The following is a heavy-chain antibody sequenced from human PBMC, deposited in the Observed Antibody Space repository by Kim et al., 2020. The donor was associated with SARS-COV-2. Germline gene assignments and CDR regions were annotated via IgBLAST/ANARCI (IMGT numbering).Heavy chain of an antibody. CDR3: ARDRKVTGYDPPREALDN. D-gene: IGHD3-9*01. J-gene: IGHJ4*02. CDR2: INVNNGNT. V-gene: IGHV1-18*01. CDR1: GYSFTSYD. Sequence: ASVKVSCKASGYSFTSYDVSWVRQAPGQGLEWMGWINVNNGNTDYSQRFQGRVTVTTDSSASTVYMELRRLRSDDTAVYFCARDRKVTGYDPPREALDNWGQGTLVTVSS.